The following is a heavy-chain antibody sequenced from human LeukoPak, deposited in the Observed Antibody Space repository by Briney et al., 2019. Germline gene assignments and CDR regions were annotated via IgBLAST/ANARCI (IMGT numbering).Heavy chain of an antibody. CDR2: ISSSSSYI. CDR1: GFTFSSYS. CDR3: ASDRNDYGGGY. J-gene: IGHJ4*02. Sequence: GGSLRLSCAASGFTFSSYSMNWVRQAPGEGLEWVSSISSSSSYIYYADSVKGRFTISRDNAKNSLYLQMNSLRAEDTAVYYCASDRNDYGGGYWGQGTLVTVSS. V-gene: IGHV3-21*01. D-gene: IGHD4-23*01.